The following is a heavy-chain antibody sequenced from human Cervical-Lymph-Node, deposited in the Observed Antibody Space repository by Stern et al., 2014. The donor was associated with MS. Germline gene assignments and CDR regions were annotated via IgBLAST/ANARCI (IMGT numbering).Heavy chain of an antibody. J-gene: IGHJ4*02. CDR3: ARSRDAYSPLAY. Sequence: QVQLQESGPGLVKPSETLSLTCTVSGGSISGYDFSWIRQPPGQGLEWIGHIYYSGSTNYMPSLKSRVSISIDTPKNQFSLKLSSVTAADTAVYYCARSRDAYSPLAYWGQGALVTVSS. CDR2: IYYSGST. D-gene: IGHD5-24*01. CDR1: GGSISGYD. V-gene: IGHV4-59*01.